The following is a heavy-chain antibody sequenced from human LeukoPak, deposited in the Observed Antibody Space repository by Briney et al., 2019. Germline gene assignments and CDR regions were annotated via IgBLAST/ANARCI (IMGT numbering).Heavy chain of an antibody. CDR1: GFTFSSYS. D-gene: IGHD5-12*01. J-gene: IGHJ4*02. Sequence: GGSLRLSCAASGFTFSSYSMNWVRQAPGKGLVWVSSISSSSSFIYYADSVRGRFTISRDNAKNSLYLQMNSLRAEDTAVYYCTTDRRGIVAALRFDYWGQGTLVTVSS. V-gene: IGHV3-21*01. CDR3: TTDRRGIVAALRFDY. CDR2: ISSSSSFI.